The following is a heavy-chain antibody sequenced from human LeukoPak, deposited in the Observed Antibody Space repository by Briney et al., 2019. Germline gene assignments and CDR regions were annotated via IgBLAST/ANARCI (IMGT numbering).Heavy chain of an antibody. CDR3: ARDHPYGPFYYYYMDV. CDR2: IYTSGST. CDR1: GGSISSYY. Sequence: SETLSLTCTVSGGSISSYYWSWIRQPAGKGLEWIGRIYTSGSTNYNPSLKSRVTMSVDTSKNQFSLKLSSVTAADTAVYYRARDHPYGPFYYYYMDVWGKGTTVTVSS. D-gene: IGHD3-10*01. J-gene: IGHJ6*03. V-gene: IGHV4-4*07.